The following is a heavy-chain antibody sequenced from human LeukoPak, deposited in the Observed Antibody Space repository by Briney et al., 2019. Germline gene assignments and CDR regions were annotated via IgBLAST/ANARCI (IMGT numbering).Heavy chain of an antibody. CDR2: LTRGGETA. CDR3: AKDGTHTNSYYDY. V-gene: IGHV3-23*01. CDR1: GFTFSSYA. Sequence: GGSLRLSCAVSGFTFSSYAMNWVRQAPGKGLEWVSGLTRGGETAHYADSVKGRFTISTDFSSNTLYLQMNSLRPEDTAVYYCAKDGTHTNSYYDYWGQGTLVTVSS. D-gene: IGHD2-2*01. J-gene: IGHJ4*02.